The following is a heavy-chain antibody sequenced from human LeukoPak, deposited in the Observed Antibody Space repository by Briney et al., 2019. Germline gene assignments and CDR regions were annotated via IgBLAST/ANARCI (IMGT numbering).Heavy chain of an antibody. D-gene: IGHD6-19*01. J-gene: IGHJ4*02. CDR3: ARVPGGIAVADTGDY. V-gene: IGHV4-59*12. Sequence: SETLSLTCSVSDDSITMYYWSWIRQPPGKGLEWIGSIYYSGSTNYNPSLKSRVTISVDTSKNQFSLKLSFVSAADTAVYYCARVPGGIAVADTGDYWGQGTLVTVSS. CDR1: DDSITMYY. CDR2: IYYSGST.